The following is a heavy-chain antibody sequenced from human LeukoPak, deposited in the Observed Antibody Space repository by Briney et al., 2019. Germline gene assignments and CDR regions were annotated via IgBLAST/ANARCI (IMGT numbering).Heavy chain of an antibody. CDR2: ISGSGGST. D-gene: IGHD1-26*01. Sequence: GGSLRLSCAASGFTFSSYAMSWVRQAPGKGLEWVSAISGSGGSTYYADSVKGRFTVSRDNSKNTLYLQMNSLRAEDTAVYYCAKKQPTVYYYYYGMDVWGQGTTVTVSS. CDR3: AKKQPTVYYYYYGMDV. CDR1: GFTFSSYA. J-gene: IGHJ6*02. V-gene: IGHV3-23*01.